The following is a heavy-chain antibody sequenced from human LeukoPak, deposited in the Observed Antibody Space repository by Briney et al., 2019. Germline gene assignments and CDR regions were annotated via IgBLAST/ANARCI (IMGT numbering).Heavy chain of an antibody. V-gene: IGHV3-48*01. D-gene: IGHD6-13*01. Sequence: GGSLRLSCAASGFTFSSYSMNWVRQAPGKGLEWVSYISSTSSAIYYTDSVEGRLTISRDNAKNSLYLQINSLRAEDTAVYYCARDSSSWEARHFDYWGQGTLVTVSS. CDR1: GFTFSSYS. J-gene: IGHJ4*02. CDR2: ISSTSSAI. CDR3: ARDSSSWEARHFDY.